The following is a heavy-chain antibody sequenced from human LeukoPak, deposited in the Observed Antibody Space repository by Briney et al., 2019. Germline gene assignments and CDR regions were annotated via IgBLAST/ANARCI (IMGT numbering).Heavy chain of an antibody. J-gene: IGHJ4*02. D-gene: IGHD1-26*01. V-gene: IGHV1-69*04. CDR1: GGTFSSYT. CDR3: ARDCSGGASCY. Sequence: SSVKVSCKASGGTFSSYTISWVRQAPGQGLEWMGRIIPILGIANYAQKFQGRVTITADKSTSTAYMELSSLRSEDTAVYYCARDCSGGASCYWGQGTLVTVSS. CDR2: IIPILGIA.